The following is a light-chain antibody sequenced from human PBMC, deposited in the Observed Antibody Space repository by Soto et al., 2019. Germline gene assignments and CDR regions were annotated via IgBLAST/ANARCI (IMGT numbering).Light chain of an antibody. Sequence: ETVLTQSPATLSLSPGEGATLSCRASQSINTYLAWYQQKPGQAPRLLIYDASKRATGIPARFSGSGSGTNFTLTISSLEPEDFAVYYCQQYNNWPQTFGQGTKVDIK. CDR3: QQYNNWPQT. V-gene: IGKV3-11*01. J-gene: IGKJ1*01. CDR1: QSINTY. CDR2: DAS.